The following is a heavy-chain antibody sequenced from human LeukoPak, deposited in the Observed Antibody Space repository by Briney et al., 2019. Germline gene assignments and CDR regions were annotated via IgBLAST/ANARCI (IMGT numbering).Heavy chain of an antibody. V-gene: IGHV4-34*01. Sequence: KSSETLSLTCAVYGGSFSGYYWSWIRQPPGKGLEWIGEINHSGSTNYNPSLKSRVTISVDTSKNQFSLKLSSVTAADTAVYYCARGGRYYDSSGYLKSGLDYWGQGTLVTVSS. CDR2: INHSGST. CDR1: GGSFSGYY. J-gene: IGHJ4*02. CDR3: ARGGRYYDSSGYLKSGLDY. D-gene: IGHD3-22*01.